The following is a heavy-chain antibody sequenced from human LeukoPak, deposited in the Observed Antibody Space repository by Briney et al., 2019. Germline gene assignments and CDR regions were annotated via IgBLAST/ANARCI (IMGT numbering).Heavy chain of an antibody. CDR3: ARGRTYYYGSGSYFDY. CDR2: INHSGST. J-gene: IGHJ4*02. CDR1: GVSFSGYY. Sequence: SETLSLTCAVYGVSFSGYYWSWIRQPPGKGLEWIGEINHSGSTNYNPSLKSRVTISVDTSKNQFSLKLSSVTAADTAVYYCARGRTYYYGSGSYFDYWGQGTLVIVSS. D-gene: IGHD3-10*01. V-gene: IGHV4-34*01.